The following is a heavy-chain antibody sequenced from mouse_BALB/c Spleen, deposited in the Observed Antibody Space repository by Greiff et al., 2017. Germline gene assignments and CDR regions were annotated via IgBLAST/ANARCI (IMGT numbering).Heavy chain of an antibody. V-gene: IGHV5-9-3*01. CDR3: ARLLTGTGDAMDY. Sequence: EVQLVESGGGLVKPGGSLKLSCAASGFTFSSYAMSWVRQTPEKRLEWVATISSGGSYTYYPDSVKGRFTISRDNAKNTLYLQMSSLRSEDTAMYYCARLLTGTGDAMDYWGQGTSVTVSS. D-gene: IGHD4-1*01. J-gene: IGHJ4*01. CDR2: ISSGGSYT. CDR1: GFTFSSYA.